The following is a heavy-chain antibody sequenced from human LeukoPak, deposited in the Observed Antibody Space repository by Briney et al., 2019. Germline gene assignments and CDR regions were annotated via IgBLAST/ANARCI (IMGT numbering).Heavy chain of an antibody. CDR2: ISSSGSTI. Sequence: TGGSLRLSCAASGFTFSSHGMNWVCQAPGKGLEWVSYISSSGSTIYYADSVKGRFTISRDNAKNSLYLQMNSLRAEDTAVYYCAELGITMIGGVWGKGTTVTISS. CDR1: GFTFSSHG. V-gene: IGHV3-48*03. CDR3: AELGITMIGGV. J-gene: IGHJ6*04. D-gene: IGHD3-10*02.